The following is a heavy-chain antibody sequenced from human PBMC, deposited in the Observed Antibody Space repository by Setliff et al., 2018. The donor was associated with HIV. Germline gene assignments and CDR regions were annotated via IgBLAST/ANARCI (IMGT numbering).Heavy chain of an antibody. CDR2: INPNTGNP. Sequence: PSVKVSCKASGYTFMNFAMHWVRQAPGQGLEWMGWINPNTGNPTYAQGFTGRFVFSLDTSVSTAYLQISSLEAQDTGVYYCARRSHSVGTSWPFDHWGQGTQVTVSS. J-gene: IGHJ4*02. CDR1: GYTFMNFA. CDR3: ARRSHSVGTSWPFDH. V-gene: IGHV7-4-1*02. D-gene: IGHD6-13*01.